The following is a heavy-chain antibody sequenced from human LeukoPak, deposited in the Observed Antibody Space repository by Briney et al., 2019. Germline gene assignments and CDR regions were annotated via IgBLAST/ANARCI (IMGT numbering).Heavy chain of an antibody. CDR2: VYPGDSDS. CDR3: ARRGTGYCSGGSCSGGGYFDL. CDR1: GYIFASYW. Sequence: GESLKISCQGSGYIFASYWIGWVRQMPGKGLEWMGIVYPGDSDSRYSPSFLGQVTISADKSISTAYLQWSSLKASDTAMYYCARRGTGYCSGGSCSGGGYFDLWGRGTLVTVSS. V-gene: IGHV5-51*01. D-gene: IGHD2-15*01. J-gene: IGHJ2*01.